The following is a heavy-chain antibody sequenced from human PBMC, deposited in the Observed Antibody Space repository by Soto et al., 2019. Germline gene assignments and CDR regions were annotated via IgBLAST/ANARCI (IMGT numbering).Heavy chain of an antibody. CDR1: GGTFSSYA. V-gene: IGHV1-69*13. D-gene: IGHD3-22*01. J-gene: IGHJ4*02. CDR2: IIPIFGTA. Sequence: ASVKVSCKASGGTFSSYAISWVRQAPGQGLEWMGGIIPIFGTANYAQKFQGRVTITADESTSTAYMELSSLRSEDTAVYYCARGGYDSSGYYWDYFDYWGQGTLVTVSS. CDR3: ARGGYDSSGYYWDYFDY.